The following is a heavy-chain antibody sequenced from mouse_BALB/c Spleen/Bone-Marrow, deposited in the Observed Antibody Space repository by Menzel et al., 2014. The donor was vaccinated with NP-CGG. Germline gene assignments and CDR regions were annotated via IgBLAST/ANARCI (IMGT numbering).Heavy chain of an antibody. Sequence: QVQLQQPGPGLVAPSQSLSITCTVSGFSLSRYNVHWVRQPPGKGLEWLGMIWNGGSTDYNSALKSRLSISKDYSKSQVFLKMNSLQTDDTAMYYCARNYYGIPYYFDYWGQGTTLTVSS. V-gene: IGHV2-6-4*01. CDR1: GFSLSRYN. D-gene: IGHD1-1*01. CDR2: IWNGGST. CDR3: ARNYYGIPYYFDY. J-gene: IGHJ2*01.